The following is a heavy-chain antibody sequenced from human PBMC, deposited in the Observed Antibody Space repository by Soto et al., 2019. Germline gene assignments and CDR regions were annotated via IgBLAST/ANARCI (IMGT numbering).Heavy chain of an antibody. Sequence: QVQLVQSGAEVKKPGASVKVSCKTSGYTFTSYHINWVRQATGQGLEWMGWISAYNTNTNYAQKFQGRVTMTTDTYTSPAYMELRSRRSDDTAVYYCARDTTPTDHWGQGTLVTVSS. CDR1: GYTFTSYH. CDR3: ARDTTPTDH. D-gene: IGHD1-1*01. J-gene: IGHJ5*02. CDR2: ISAYNTNT. V-gene: IGHV1-18*01.